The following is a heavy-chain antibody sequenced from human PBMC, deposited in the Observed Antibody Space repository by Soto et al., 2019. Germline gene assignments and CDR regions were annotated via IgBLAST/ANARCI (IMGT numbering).Heavy chain of an antibody. J-gene: IGHJ2*01. CDR2: ISYDGRNK. V-gene: IGHV3-30*04. CDR3: ARDQAVAGVSWYFDL. D-gene: IGHD6-19*01. Sequence: QVQLVESGGGVVQPGRSLRLSCAASGFTFSSYAMHWVRQAPGKGLEWVAVISYDGRNKYYADSVKGRFTISRDNSKNTLYLQMNSLRAEDTAVYYCARDQAVAGVSWYFDLWGRGTLVTVSS. CDR1: GFTFSSYA.